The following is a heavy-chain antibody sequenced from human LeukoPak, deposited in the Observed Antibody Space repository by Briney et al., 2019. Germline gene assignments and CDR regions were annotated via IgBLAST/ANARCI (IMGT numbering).Heavy chain of an antibody. CDR2: ISGSGGST. Sequence: QAGGSLRLSCAASGLTFRTYWMSWVRQASGKGLEWVSAISGSGGSTYYADSVKGRFTISRDNSKNTLYLQMNSLRAEDTAVYYCAKDRDNNSYGYISAFDIWGQGTMVTVSS. J-gene: IGHJ3*02. D-gene: IGHD5-18*01. V-gene: IGHV3-23*01. CDR3: AKDRDNNSYGYISAFDI. CDR1: GLTFRTYW.